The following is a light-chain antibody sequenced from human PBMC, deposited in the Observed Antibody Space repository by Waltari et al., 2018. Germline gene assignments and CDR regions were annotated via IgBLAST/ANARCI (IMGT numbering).Light chain of an antibody. J-gene: IGLJ2*01. CDR3: MIWHSSAVV. CDR2: YKSDSDK. CDR1: SDINVVTYK. V-gene: IGLV5-45*03. Sequence: QAVLTQPSSLSASPGASASLTCTLRSDINVVTYKIYWYQQKPGSPPQYLLRYKSDSDKQQGSGVPSRFSGFKDASANAGILLISGLQSEDEADYYCMIWHSSAVVFGGGTKLTVL.